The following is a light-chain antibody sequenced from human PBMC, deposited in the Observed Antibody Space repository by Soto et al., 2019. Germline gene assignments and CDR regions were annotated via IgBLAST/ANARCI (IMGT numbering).Light chain of an antibody. CDR2: KAS. CDR1: QTISSW. CDR3: QHYGGMWT. J-gene: IGKJ1*01. V-gene: IGKV1-5*03. Sequence: DIQMTQSPSTLSASVGDRVTITCRASQTISSWLAWYQQKPGKAPKLLIYKASTLKSGVPSRFTGSGSGTEFILTISSLQPDDFATYYCQHYGGMWTFGQGTKVDIK.